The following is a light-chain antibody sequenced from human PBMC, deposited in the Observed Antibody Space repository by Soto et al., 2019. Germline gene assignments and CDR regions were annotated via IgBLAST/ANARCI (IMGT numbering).Light chain of an antibody. CDR2: HTS. CDR3: QQYNPYSRT. V-gene: IGKV1-17*01. Sequence: DIQMTQSPSSLSASVGDSGTLTSRASQHIGIDLAWYQQKAGKAPQRLIYHTSNCISGVPSRFSGRGSGTDFTLTISSLQPDDFAMYYCQQYNPYSRTFGQGTKVDI. CDR1: QHIGID. J-gene: IGKJ1*01.